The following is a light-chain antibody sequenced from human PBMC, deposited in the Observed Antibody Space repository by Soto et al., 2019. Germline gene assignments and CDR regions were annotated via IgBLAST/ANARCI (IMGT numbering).Light chain of an antibody. Sequence: QSVLTQPASVSGSPGQSITISCTGTSSDVGGYKYVSCYQQHPDKAPRLIIYEVSNRPTGVSNRFSGSKSGNTASLTISGLQAEDEADYYCSSYTSSSTWVFGGGTTLTVL. V-gene: IGLV2-14*03. CDR1: SSDVGGYKY. CDR2: EVS. CDR3: SSYTSSSTWV. J-gene: IGLJ3*02.